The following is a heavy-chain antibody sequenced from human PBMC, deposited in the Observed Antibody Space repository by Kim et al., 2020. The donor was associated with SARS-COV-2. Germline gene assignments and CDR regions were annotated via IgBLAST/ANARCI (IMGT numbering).Heavy chain of an antibody. J-gene: IGHJ4*02. CDR3: ANPRQPDY. Sequence: GSLRLSCAASGFTFSNYGMSWVRQAPGKGLEWVSGISGSGDTTTYADSVKGRFTVSRDNSKNTLYLQMSSLRAKDTAIYYCANPRQPDYWGQGTLVTVS. CDR1: GFTFSNYG. V-gene: IGHV3-23*01. CDR2: ISGSGDTT. D-gene: IGHD6-13*01.